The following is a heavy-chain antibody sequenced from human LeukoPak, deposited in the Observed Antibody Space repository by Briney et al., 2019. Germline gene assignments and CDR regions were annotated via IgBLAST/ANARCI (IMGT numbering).Heavy chain of an antibody. CDR3: AREGLENDAFDI. CDR2: IWYDGSNK. V-gene: IGHV3-33*08. CDR1: GFTVSSNY. Sequence: PGGSLRLSCAASGFTVSSNYMSWVRQAPGKGLEWVAVIWYDGSNKYYADSVKGRFTISRDNSKNTLYLQMNSLRAEDTAVYYCAREGLENDAFDIWGQGTMVTVSS. J-gene: IGHJ3*02.